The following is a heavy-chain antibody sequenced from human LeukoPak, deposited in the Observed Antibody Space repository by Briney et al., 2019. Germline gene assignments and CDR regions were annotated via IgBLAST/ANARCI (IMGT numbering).Heavy chain of an antibody. CDR3: ARGELVRGYNWFDP. J-gene: IGHJ5*02. D-gene: IGHD6-13*01. V-gene: IGHV4-59*01. CDR1: GGSISSYY. CDR2: IYYSEST. Sequence: SETLSLTCTISGGSISSYYWSWIRQPPGKGLEWIGYIYYSESTNYNPSLKSRITISVDMSKNQFSLKLSSVTAADTAVYYCARGELVRGYNWFDPWGQGTLVTVSS.